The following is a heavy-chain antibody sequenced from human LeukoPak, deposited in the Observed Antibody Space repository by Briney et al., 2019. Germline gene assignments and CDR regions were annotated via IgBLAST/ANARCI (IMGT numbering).Heavy chain of an antibody. D-gene: IGHD6-19*01. CDR3: ASVRGYSSGWYASGFDP. CDR2: IYYSGST. V-gene: IGHV4-59*12. Sequence: PSETLSLTCTVSGGSIRSYYWSWIRQPPGKGLEWIGYIYYSGSTNYNPSLKSRVTISIDTSKNHFSLKLSSVTAADTAVYYCASVRGYSSGWYASGFDPWGQGTLVTVSS. CDR1: GGSIRSYY. J-gene: IGHJ5*02.